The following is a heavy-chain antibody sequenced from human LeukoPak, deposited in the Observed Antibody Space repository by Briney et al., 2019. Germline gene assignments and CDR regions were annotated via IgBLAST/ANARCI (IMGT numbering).Heavy chain of an antibody. Sequence: SETLSLTCTVSGGSISSSSYYWGWIRQPPGKGLECIGSIYYSGSTYYNPPLKSRVTISVDTSKNQFSLKLSFVTAADTAVYYCARIEYSSSCDYWGQGTLVTVSS. J-gene: IGHJ4*02. CDR3: ARIEYSSSCDY. CDR1: GGSISSSSYY. CDR2: IYYSGST. V-gene: IGHV4-39*07. D-gene: IGHD6-6*01.